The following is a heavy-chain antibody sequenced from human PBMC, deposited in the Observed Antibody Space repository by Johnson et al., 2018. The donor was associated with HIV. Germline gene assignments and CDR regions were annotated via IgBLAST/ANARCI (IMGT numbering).Heavy chain of an antibody. J-gene: IGHJ3*02. CDR3: ATEPAFGYSGSFSGAFDI. Sequence: QVQLVESGGGLVQPGRSLRLSCVASGFTFSGYALHWVRQAPGKRLEWVAVISYDGSKQYYADSVKGRFTISRDNSKNTLYLQMNSLKGEDTAVYYCATEPAFGYSGSFSGAFDIWGQGTLVTVSS. D-gene: IGHD1-26*01. CDR2: ISYDGSKQ. CDR1: GFTFSGYA. V-gene: IGHV3-30-3*01.